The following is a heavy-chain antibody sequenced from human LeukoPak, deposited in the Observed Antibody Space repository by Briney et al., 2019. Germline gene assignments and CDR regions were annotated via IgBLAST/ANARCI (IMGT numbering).Heavy chain of an antibody. V-gene: IGHV3-23*01. J-gene: IGHJ4*02. D-gene: IGHD1-1*01. CDR2: INNSGDNT. CDR1: GFTLSSYA. Sequence: GGSMRLSCAASGFTLSSYAMNWVRQAPGKGMEWVSVINNSGDNTFYADSVKGRFTISRDNSKNTLYLQMSSLRGEDTAVYYCARSLKWNLVGFDYWGQGTLVTVSS. CDR3: ARSLKWNLVGFDY.